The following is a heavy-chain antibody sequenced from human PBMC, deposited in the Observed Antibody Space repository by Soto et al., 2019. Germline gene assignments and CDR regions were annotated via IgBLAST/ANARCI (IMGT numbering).Heavy chain of an antibody. CDR2: INPSGGST. D-gene: IGHD1-26*01. CDR1: GYTFTSYY. V-gene: IGHV1-46*01. CDR3: ARDREWELPHFDY. Sequence: ASVKVSCKASGYTFTSYYMHWVRQTPGQGLEWMGIINPSGGSTSYAQKFQGRVTMTRDTPTSTVYMELSSLRSEDTAVYYCARDREWELPHFDYWGQGTLVTVSS. J-gene: IGHJ4*02.